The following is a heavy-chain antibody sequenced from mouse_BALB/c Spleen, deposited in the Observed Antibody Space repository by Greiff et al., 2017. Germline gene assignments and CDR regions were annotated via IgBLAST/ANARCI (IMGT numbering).Heavy chain of an antibody. CDR2: ISSGGSYT. CDR1: GFTFSSYA. J-gene: IGHJ1*01. D-gene: IGHD1-1*01. CDR3: ARGGYYGSSWDYWYFDV. V-gene: IGHV5-9-3*01. Sequence: EVQLVESGGGLVKPGGSLKLSCAASGFTFSSYAMSWVRQTPEKRLEWVATISSGGSYTYYPDSVKGRFTISRDNAKNTLYLQMSSLRSEDTAMYYCARGGYYGSSWDYWYFDVWGAGTTVTVSS.